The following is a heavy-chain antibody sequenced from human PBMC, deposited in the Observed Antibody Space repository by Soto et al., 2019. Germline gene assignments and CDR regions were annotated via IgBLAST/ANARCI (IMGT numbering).Heavy chain of an antibody. Sequence: SETLTLTCTVSGGSISSSSYYWGWIRQPPGKGLEWIGSIYYSGYTYYNPSLKSRVTISVDTSKNQFSLKLSSVTAADTAVYYCARHNGPLYVGYYYDMDVWGQGTTVTVSS. CDR3: ARHNGPLYVGYYYDMDV. CDR1: GGSISSSSYY. J-gene: IGHJ6*02. CDR2: IYYSGYT. V-gene: IGHV4-39*01. D-gene: IGHD3-16*01.